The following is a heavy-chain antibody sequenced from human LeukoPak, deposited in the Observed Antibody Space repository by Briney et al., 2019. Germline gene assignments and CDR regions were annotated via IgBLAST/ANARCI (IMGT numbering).Heavy chain of an antibody. Sequence: PSETLSLTCTASGGSISSYYWSWIRQPPGKGLEWIGYIYYSGSTNYNPSLKSRVTISVDTSKNQFSLKLSSVTAADTAVYYCARHHKGDGYYFDYWGQGTLVTVSS. J-gene: IGHJ4*02. CDR3: ARHHKGDGYYFDY. V-gene: IGHV4-59*08. CDR1: GGSISSYY. CDR2: IYYSGST. D-gene: IGHD5-24*01.